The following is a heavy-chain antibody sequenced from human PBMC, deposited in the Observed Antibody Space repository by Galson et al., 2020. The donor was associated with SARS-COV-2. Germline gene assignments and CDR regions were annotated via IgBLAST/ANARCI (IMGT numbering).Heavy chain of an antibody. J-gene: IGHJ6*02. D-gene: IGHD4-17*01. CDR2: IKQDGSEK. CDR3: ARDLGGYGDPYYYYGMDV. V-gene: IGHV3-7*03. Sequence: TGGSLRLSCAASGFTFSSYWMSWVRQAPGKGLEWVANIKQDGSEKYYVDSVKGRFTISRDNAKNSLYLQMNSLRAEDTAVYYCARDLGGYGDPYYYYGMDVWGQGTTVTVSS. CDR1: GFTFSSYW.